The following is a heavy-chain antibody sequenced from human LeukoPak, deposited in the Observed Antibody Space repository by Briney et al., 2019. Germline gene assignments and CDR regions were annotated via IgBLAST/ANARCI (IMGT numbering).Heavy chain of an antibody. J-gene: IGHJ6*03. CDR1: GGSISSSSYY. CDR3: ARRGAPRFGESFRRPKSYYYYMDV. D-gene: IGHD3-10*02. CDR2: SYYTRST. Sequence: SETLSLTCTVSGGSISSSSYYWGWIRQPPGKGLELIVSSYYTRSTYYNPSLNSLVTISVDTSKNQFSLKLSSVIAADTAVYYCARRGAPRFGESFRRPKSYYYYMDVWGKGTTVTISS. V-gene: IGHV4-39*01.